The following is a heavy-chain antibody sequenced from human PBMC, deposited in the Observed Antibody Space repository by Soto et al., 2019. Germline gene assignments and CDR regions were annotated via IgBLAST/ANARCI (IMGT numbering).Heavy chain of an antibody. CDR2: ISGYNGNT. CDR3: EREPLFGYLEN. CDR1: GYTFTSYA. Sequence: QVPLVQSGAEVKKPGAAVKVSCKTSGYTFTSYAITWVRQAPGQGLEWMGKISGYNGNTDYSEKFQGRVTMTTDTSTSTAYMELRSLRSDDTAVYFCEREPLFGYLENWGQGTLVTVSS. J-gene: IGHJ4*02. D-gene: IGHD3-3*02. V-gene: IGHV1-18*04.